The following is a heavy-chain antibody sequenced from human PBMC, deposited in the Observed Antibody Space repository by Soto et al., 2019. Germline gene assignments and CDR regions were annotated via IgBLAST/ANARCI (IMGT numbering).Heavy chain of an antibody. CDR1: GDSIGTTHSY. D-gene: IGHD3-10*02. V-gene: IGHV4-39*01. Sequence: SETLSLTCTVSGDSIGTTHSYWAWIRQSPGKGLEWIGNIHYSGSTYYMPSLRSRVTLSVDTSKNQFSLRLTSVTAEDTAVYYCARVDHRGYFSVLTDFWGQGILVTVSS. CDR2: IHYSGST. J-gene: IGHJ4*02. CDR3: ARVDHRGYFSVLTDF.